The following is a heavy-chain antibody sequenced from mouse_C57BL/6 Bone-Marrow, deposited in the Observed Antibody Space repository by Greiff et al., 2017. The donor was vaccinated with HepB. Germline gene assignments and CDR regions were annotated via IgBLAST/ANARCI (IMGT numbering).Heavy chain of an antibody. CDR1: GFTFSSYG. V-gene: IGHV5-6*01. CDR3: ARQWYAMDY. Sequence: VQLQESGGDLVKPGGSLKLSCAASGFTFSSYGMSWVRQTPDKRLEWVATISSGGSYTYYPDSVKGRFTISRDNAKNTLYLQMSSLKSEDTAMYYCARQWYAMDYWGQGTSVTVSS. J-gene: IGHJ4*01. CDR2: ISSGGSYT.